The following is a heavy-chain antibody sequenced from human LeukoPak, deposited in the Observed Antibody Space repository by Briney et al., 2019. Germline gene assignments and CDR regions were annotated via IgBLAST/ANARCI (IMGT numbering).Heavy chain of an antibody. V-gene: IGHV4-34*01. Sequence: SETLSLTCAVYSGSFYGYYWSWIRQPPGKGLEWIGEINHSGSTNYNPSLKSRVTISISTSKNQFSLKLSSGTAADTAVYYCAGARYYYYYYMDVWGKGTTVTVSS. CDR1: SGSFYGYY. CDR2: INHSGST. J-gene: IGHJ6*03. CDR3: AGARYYYYYYMDV.